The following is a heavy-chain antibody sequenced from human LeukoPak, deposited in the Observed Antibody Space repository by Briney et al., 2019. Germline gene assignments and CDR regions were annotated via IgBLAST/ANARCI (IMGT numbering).Heavy chain of an antibody. CDR2: ITADGTHK. J-gene: IGHJ4*02. D-gene: IGHD1-26*01. V-gene: IGHV3-48*03. CDR3: AREVQWELPDY. Sequence: GGSLRLSCAASGFTFSSYEMNWVRQAPGKGLGWVSYITADGTHKYDADSVKGRLTISRDNAKNSLYLQMNSLRVDDTAIYYCAREVQWELPDYWGQGTLVTVSS. CDR1: GFTFSSYE.